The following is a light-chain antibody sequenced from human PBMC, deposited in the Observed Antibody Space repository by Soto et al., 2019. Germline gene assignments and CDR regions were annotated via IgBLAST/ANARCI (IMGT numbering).Light chain of an antibody. CDR2: GAS. CDR3: QQYGSSPRT. Sequence: ETVLTQSPGTLSLSPGERATLSCRASQSISSNYLAWYQQKPGQAPRLPIYGASSRATGIPDRFSGSGSGTDFTLTISRLEPEDFAVYYCQQYGSSPRTFGQGTKLEMK. J-gene: IGKJ2*01. CDR1: QSISSNY. V-gene: IGKV3-20*01.